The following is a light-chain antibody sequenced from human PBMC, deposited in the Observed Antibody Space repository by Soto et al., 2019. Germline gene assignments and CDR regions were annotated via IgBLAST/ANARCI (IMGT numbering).Light chain of an antibody. CDR3: QPSYGTPRWT. CDR2: AAS. V-gene: IGKV1-39*01. Sequence: DIQMTQSPSSLSASVGDRVTITCRASQSISSYLNWYQQKPGKAPKLLIYAASSLQSGAPSRFSGSGSGTDFTLTISRLQPEDCATYYCQPSYGTPRWTFGQGTKVEI. CDR1: QSISSY. J-gene: IGKJ1*01.